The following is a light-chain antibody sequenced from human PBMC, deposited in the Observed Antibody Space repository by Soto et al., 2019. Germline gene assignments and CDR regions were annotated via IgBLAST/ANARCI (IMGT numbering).Light chain of an antibody. CDR3: QQYGSSPPLT. CDR2: GAS. J-gene: IGKJ4*01. Sequence: EIVLTQSPGTLSLSPGERATLSCRASQSVSSKYLAWYQQKPGQAPRLLIYGASNRATGIPDRFSGSGSGTVFTLTISRLAAEDFAVYYCQQYGSSPPLTFGGGTKVEIK. V-gene: IGKV3-20*01. CDR1: QSVSSKY.